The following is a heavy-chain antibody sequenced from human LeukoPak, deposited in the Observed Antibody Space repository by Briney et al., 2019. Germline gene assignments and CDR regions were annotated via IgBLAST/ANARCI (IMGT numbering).Heavy chain of an antibody. Sequence: NPSEALSLTCTVSGGSIRSNSFYWGWIRQPPGKGLEWIGSVHYSGSTYYNPSLKSRVTISVDTSNNQFSLKPKSVTAADTAVYYCASPGVRFRASDIWGQGTMVTVSS. CDR3: ASPGVRFRASDI. J-gene: IGHJ3*02. V-gene: IGHV4-39*01. CDR2: VHYSGST. D-gene: IGHD2-21*01. CDR1: GGSIRSNSFY.